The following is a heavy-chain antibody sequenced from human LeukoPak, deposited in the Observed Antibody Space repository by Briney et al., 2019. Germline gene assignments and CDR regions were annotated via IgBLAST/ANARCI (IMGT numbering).Heavy chain of an antibody. CDR3: AKSTGGSCFSGSGY. D-gene: IGHD2-15*01. Sequence: GGSLRLSCAASGFTFSSYAMSWVRQAPGKGLDWVSVINDGGDSTYYAGSVKGRFTISRDNSKNTLYLQMNSLRAEDTAVYYCAKSTGGSCFSGSGYWGQGTLVTVPS. CDR1: GFTFSSYA. CDR2: INDGGDST. J-gene: IGHJ4*02. V-gene: IGHV3-23*01.